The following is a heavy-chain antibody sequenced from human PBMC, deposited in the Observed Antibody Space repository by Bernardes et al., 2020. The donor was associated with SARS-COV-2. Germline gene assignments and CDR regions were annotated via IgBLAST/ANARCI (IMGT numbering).Heavy chain of an antibody. CDR3: ARDPRTVVAGRFDY. CDR2: INPSDGST. J-gene: IGHJ4*02. CDR1: GYTFTSYH. Sequence: ASVKVSCKASGYTFTSYHIHWVRQAPGQGLEWMGIINPSDGSTTYAQKFQGRVTMTRDTSTSTVYMELNSLRSEDTAVYYCARDPRTVVAGRFDYWGQVTLVTVSS. V-gene: IGHV1-46*01. D-gene: IGHD6-19*01.